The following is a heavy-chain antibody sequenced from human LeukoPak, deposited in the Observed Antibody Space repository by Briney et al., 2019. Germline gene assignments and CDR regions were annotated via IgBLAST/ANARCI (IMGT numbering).Heavy chain of an antibody. CDR1: GLSVTNTY. D-gene: IGHD4-23*01. CDR3: AGGNFGNLPFDY. CDR2: IFSGGST. V-gene: IGHV3-53*01. J-gene: IGHJ4*02. Sequence: GGSLRLSCAASGLSVTNTYMNWVRQAPGKGLEWVSVIFSGGSTYYTDSVKGRFTISRDNSKNTLYLQVNSLRVEDTAVYYCAGGNFGNLPFDYWGQGTLVTVSS.